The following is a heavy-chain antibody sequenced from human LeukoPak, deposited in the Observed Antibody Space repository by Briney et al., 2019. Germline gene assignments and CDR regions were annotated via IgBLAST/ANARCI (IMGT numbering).Heavy chain of an antibody. J-gene: IGHJ5*02. V-gene: IGHV1-18*01. D-gene: IGHD3-3*01. CDR2: ISIYNGNT. CDR3: ARITYDFWSGYYMPDDP. CDR1: GYTFTSYG. Sequence: ASVKVSCKASGYTFTSYGISGVRQAPGQGLEWMGWISIYNGNTDYAQKLRGRVTMTTDTSTSTAYMELRSLRSDDTAVYYCARITYDFWSGYYMPDDPWGQGTLVTVSS.